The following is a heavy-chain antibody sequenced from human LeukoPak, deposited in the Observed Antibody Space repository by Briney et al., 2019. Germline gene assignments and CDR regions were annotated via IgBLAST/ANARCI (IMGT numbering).Heavy chain of an antibody. CDR3: ARSILLYDSSGYYQGLPAYAFDI. V-gene: IGHV4-34*01. Sequence: GSLRLSCAASGFTFSGFEMNWVRQAPGKGLEWIGEINHSGSTNYNPSLKSRVTISVDTSKNQFSLKLSSVTAADTAVYYCARSILLYDSSGYYQGLPAYAFDIWGQGTMVTVSS. J-gene: IGHJ3*02. CDR1: GFTFSGFE. D-gene: IGHD3-22*01. CDR2: INHSGST.